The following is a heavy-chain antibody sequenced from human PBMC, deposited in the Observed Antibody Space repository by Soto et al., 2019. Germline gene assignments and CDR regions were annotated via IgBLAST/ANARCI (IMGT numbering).Heavy chain of an antibody. Sequence: EVQLVESGGGLVKPGGSLRLSCAASGFTFSSYSMNWVRQAPGKGLEWVSSISSSSSYIYYADSVKGRFTISRDNAKNSLYLQMNSLRAEDMAVYYCARGWRDIVVVPAARYYMDVWGKGTTVTVSS. D-gene: IGHD2-2*01. CDR3: ARGWRDIVVVPAARYYMDV. V-gene: IGHV3-21*01. CDR2: ISSSSSYI. CDR1: GFTFSSYS. J-gene: IGHJ6*03.